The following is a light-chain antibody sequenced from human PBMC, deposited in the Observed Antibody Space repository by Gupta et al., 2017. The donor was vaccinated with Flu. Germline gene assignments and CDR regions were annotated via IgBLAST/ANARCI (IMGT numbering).Light chain of an antibody. J-gene: IGKJ4*01. CDR2: KVS. CDR3: MQAALWPIT. V-gene: IGKV2-30*01. Sequence: VMTQSPLSLPVTLGQPASISCRSSQSLVSSDGNTYLNWFQQRPGQSPRRLIYKVSNRDSGVPDRFSGSGSGTDFTLTISRVEAEDVGVYYCMQAALWPITFGGGTKVEIK. CDR1: QSLVSSDGNTY.